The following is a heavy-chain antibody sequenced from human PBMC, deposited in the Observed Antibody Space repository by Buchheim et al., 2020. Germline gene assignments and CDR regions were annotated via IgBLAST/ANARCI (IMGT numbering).Heavy chain of an antibody. CDR3: ARGNAYQLLPYYYYYGMDV. J-gene: IGHJ6*02. CDR2: ICDSVST. D-gene: IGHD2-2*01. CDR1: GGSISSGGYY. V-gene: IGHV4-31*03. Sequence: QVQLQESGPGLVKPSQTLSLTCTVSGGSISSGGYYWSWIRQHPGKGLEWSGYICDSVSTYYNPSLKSRVTISVDTSKNQFSLNLSSVTAADTAVYYCARGNAYQLLPYYYYYGMDVWGQGTT.